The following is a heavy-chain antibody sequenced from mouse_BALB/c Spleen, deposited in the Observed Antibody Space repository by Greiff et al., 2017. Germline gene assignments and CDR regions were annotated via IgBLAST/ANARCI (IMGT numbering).Heavy chain of an antibody. J-gene: IGHJ4*01. CDR3: ARDYRAMDY. Sequence: EVQGVESGGGLVKPGGSLKLSCAASGFTFSDYYMYWVRQTPEKRLEWVATISDGGSYTYYPDSVKGRFTISRDNAKNNLYLQMSSLKSEDTAMYYCARDYRAMDYWGQGTSVTVSS. V-gene: IGHV5-4*02. CDR2: ISDGGSYT. CDR1: GFTFSDYY. D-gene: IGHD2-14*01.